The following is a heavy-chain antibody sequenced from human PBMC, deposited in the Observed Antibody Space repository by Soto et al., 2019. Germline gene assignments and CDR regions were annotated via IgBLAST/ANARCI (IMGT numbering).Heavy chain of an antibody. J-gene: IGHJ4*02. Sequence: QVQLQESGPGLVKPSETLSLTCTVSGGSISSYYWSWIRQPPGKGLEWIGYIYYSGSTNYNPSLKSRFTISVDTSKNQFSLKLSSVTAADTAVYYWARARHYYDSSGYYYWGQGTLVTVSS. CDR2: IYYSGST. CDR3: ARARHYYDSSGYYY. V-gene: IGHV4-59*01. CDR1: GGSISSYY. D-gene: IGHD3-22*01.